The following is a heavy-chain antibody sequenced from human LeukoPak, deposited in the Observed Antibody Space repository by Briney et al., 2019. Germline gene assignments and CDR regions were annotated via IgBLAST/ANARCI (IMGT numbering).Heavy chain of an antibody. Sequence: PGRSLRLSCAASGFTFSTYAMHWVRQAPGKGLAWVAVISYDGSSKYYADSVKGRFTISRDNSKNTLYLQMNSLRAEDTAVYYCARARSSYGYGDAFDIWGQGTMVTVSS. CDR2: ISYDGSSK. J-gene: IGHJ3*02. CDR3: ARARSSYGYGDAFDI. V-gene: IGHV3-30*04. CDR1: GFTFSTYA. D-gene: IGHD5-18*01.